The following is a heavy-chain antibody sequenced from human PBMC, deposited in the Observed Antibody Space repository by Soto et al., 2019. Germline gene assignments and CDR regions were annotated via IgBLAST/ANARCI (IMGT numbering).Heavy chain of an antibody. V-gene: IGHV4-34*01. CDR1: GGSFSGYY. CDR2: INHSGST. D-gene: IGHD2-2*01. Sequence: SETLSLTCAVYGGSFSGYYWSWIRQPPGKGLEWIGEINHSGSTNYNPSLKSRVTISVDTSKNQFSLKLSSVTAADTAVYYCALRIVVVPAATRGTDWFDPWGQGTLVTSPQ. J-gene: IGHJ5*02. CDR3: ALRIVVVPAATRGTDWFDP.